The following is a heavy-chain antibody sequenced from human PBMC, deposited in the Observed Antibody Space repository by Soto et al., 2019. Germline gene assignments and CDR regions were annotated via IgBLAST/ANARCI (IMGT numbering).Heavy chain of an antibody. CDR3: ARNSKVEMATTDAFDI. D-gene: IGHD5-12*01. V-gene: IGHV4-30-4*01. CDR2: IYYSGST. J-gene: IGHJ3*02. CDR1: GGSISSGDYY. Sequence: QVQLQESGPGLVKPSQTLSLTCTVSGGSISSGDYYWSWIRQPPGKGLEWIGYIYYSGSTYYNPYLKSPVTISIDTSKNQFSLKLSSVTAADTAVYYCARNSKVEMATTDAFDIWGQGTMVTVSS.